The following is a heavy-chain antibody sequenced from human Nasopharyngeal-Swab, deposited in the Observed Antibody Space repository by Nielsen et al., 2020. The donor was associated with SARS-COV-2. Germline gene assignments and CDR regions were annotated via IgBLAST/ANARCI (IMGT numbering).Heavy chain of an antibody. CDR3: AKGGGSWYYYYYGMDV. CDR2: ISGRGGST. D-gene: IGHD6-13*01. V-gene: IGHV3-23*01. Sequence: GGSLRLSCAASGFTFSSYAMSWVRQAPGKGLEWVSAISGRGGSTYYADSVKGRFTISRDNSKNTLYLQMNSLRAEDTAVYYCAKGGGSWYYYYYGMDVWGQGTTVTVSS. CDR1: GFTFSSYA. J-gene: IGHJ6*02.